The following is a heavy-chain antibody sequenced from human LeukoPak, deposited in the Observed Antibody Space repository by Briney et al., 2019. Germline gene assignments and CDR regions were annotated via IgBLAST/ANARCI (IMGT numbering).Heavy chain of an antibody. D-gene: IGHD4-17*01. Sequence: PSETLSLTCAVSGYSISSGYYWGWIRQPPGKGLEWIGSIYHSGSTYYNPSLKSRVTISVDTSKNQFSLKLSSVTAADTAVYYCARQTYGEPTYYYYYMDVWGKGTTVTVSS. J-gene: IGHJ6*03. CDR3: ARQTYGEPTYYYYYMDV. V-gene: IGHV4-38-2*01. CDR2: IYHSGST. CDR1: GYSISSGYY.